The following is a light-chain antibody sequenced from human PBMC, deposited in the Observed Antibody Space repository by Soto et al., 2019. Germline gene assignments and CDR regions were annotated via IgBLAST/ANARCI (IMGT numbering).Light chain of an antibody. CDR2: GAS. J-gene: IGKJ1*01. Sequence: EMVMTQSPATLSVSPGERATLSCRASQSVSSNLAWYQQKPGQAPRLLIYGASTRATGVPARFSGSGSGTEFTLTISSLQSEDIAVYSCQHYNNWPWTLGQGTKVDIK. V-gene: IGKV3-15*01. CDR3: QHYNNWPWT. CDR1: QSVSSN.